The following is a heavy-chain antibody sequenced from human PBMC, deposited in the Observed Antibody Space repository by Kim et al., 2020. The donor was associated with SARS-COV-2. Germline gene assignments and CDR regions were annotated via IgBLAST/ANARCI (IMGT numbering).Heavy chain of an antibody. D-gene: IGHD2-15*01. V-gene: IGHV4-59*11. J-gene: IGHJ4*02. CDR1: GVSITSHY. CDR3: SREGYFDGGSFFFDS. Sequence: SETLSLTCTVSGVSITSHYWTWIRQPPGKGLEWIGFVYHSGSTNYNPSLKSRVTMSVETSKNQFSLQLTSMTAADTAIYYCSREGYFDGGSFFFDSWCQG. CDR2: VYHSGST.